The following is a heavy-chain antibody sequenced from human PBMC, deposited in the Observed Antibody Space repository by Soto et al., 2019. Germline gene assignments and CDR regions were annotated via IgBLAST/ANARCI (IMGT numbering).Heavy chain of an antibody. V-gene: IGHV1-8*01. CDR2: MNPNSGNT. CDR1: GYTFTSYD. J-gene: IGHJ6*02. Sequence: QVQLVQSGAEVKKPGASVKVSCKASGYTFTSYDINWVRQATGQGLEWMGWMNPNSGNTGYAQKFQGRVTMTRNTSISTSYMELSRLRSEDTALYYCARSPKGGYSYGYFGYYYYGMDVWGQGTTVTVSS. CDR3: ARSPKGGYSYGYFGYYYYGMDV. D-gene: IGHD5-18*01.